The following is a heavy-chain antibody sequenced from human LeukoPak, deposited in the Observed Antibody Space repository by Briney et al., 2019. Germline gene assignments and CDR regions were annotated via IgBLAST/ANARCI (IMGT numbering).Heavy chain of an antibody. D-gene: IGHD1-7*01. Sequence: GSLRLSCGASGFTFSIYGMHWDRQAPGKGLEWVAYTRYDGGQKYYADSVRGRFTISRDNSKNTLYLQMDSLRAEDTAVYYCAKVSPGRTGTTVGFDYWGQGTLVTVSS. CDR2: TRYDGGQK. V-gene: IGHV3-30*02. CDR1: GFTFSIYG. CDR3: AKVSPGRTGTTVGFDY. J-gene: IGHJ4*02.